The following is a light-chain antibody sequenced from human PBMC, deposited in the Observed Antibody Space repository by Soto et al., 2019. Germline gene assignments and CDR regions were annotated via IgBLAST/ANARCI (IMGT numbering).Light chain of an antibody. CDR1: QGIRND. CDR2: AAS. V-gene: IGKV1-6*01. J-gene: IGKJ4*01. CDR3: LQDYNYR. Sequence: AIQMTQSPSSLSASVGDRVTITCRASQGIRNDLGWYQQKPGKAPKLLIYAASSLQSGVPSRFSCSGSGTDFTLTISSLQPEDFATHYCLQDYNYRFGGGTKVEIK.